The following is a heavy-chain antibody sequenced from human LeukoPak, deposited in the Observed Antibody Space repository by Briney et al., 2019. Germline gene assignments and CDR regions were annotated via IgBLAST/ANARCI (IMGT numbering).Heavy chain of an antibody. V-gene: IGHV4-34*01. D-gene: IGHD3-10*01. CDR2: INHSGST. CDR3: ASYYGSGDDY. CDR1: GGSFRGYY. Sequence: PSEPLSLPCAVYGGSFRGYYWRWLRQPPGKGLEWIGEINHSGSTNYNPSLKSRVTISVDTSKNQFSLKLSSVTAADTAVYYCASYYGSGDDYWGQGTLVTVSS. J-gene: IGHJ4*02.